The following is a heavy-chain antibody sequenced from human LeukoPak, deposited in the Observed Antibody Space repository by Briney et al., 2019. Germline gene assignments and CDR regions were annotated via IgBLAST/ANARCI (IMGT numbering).Heavy chain of an antibody. V-gene: IGHV3-21*01. CDR1: GFTFNNYN. J-gene: IGHJ6*03. Sequence: GGSLRPSCAASGFTFNNYNMNWVRQAPGKALEWVSSITSSGAYIFYADSVKGRFTISRDNAKDSLYLQMNSLGPEDTAVYYCARDPYSGNYGNYYYYYMDVWGQGTLVTVSS. D-gene: IGHD1-26*01. CDR3: ARDPYSGNYGNYYYYYMDV. CDR2: ITSSGAYI.